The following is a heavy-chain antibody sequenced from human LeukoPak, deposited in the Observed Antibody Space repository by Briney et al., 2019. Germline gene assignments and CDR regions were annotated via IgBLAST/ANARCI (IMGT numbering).Heavy chain of an antibody. Sequence: PGGSLRLSCAASGFTFSSYWMSWVRQAPGKGLEWVSTVSGSSGGTYYADSVKGRFTISRDNSKNTLYLQINSLRAEDTAVYYCAKGEYFYDGGGPLFDYWGQGTLVTVSS. J-gene: IGHJ4*02. D-gene: IGHD3-22*01. V-gene: IGHV3-23*01. CDR1: GFTFSSYW. CDR2: VSGSSGGT. CDR3: AKGEYFYDGGGPLFDY.